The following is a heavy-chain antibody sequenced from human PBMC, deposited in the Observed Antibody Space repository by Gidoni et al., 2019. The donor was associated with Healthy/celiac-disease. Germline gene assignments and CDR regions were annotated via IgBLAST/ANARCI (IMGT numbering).Heavy chain of an antibody. CDR2: ISGSGGST. Sequence: EVQLLESGGGLVQPGGSLRLSCAASGFPFSSYAMSWVRQAPGKGLEWVSAISGSGGSTYYADSVKGRFTISRDNSKNTLYLQMNSLRAEDTAVYYCAKDREWLVRGYYYYGMDVWGQGTTVTVSS. V-gene: IGHV3-23*01. J-gene: IGHJ6*02. D-gene: IGHD6-19*01. CDR1: GFPFSSYA. CDR3: AKDREWLVRGYYYYGMDV.